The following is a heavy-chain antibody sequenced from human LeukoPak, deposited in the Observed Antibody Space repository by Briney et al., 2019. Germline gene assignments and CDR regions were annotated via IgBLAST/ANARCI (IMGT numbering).Heavy chain of an antibody. V-gene: IGHV1-18*01. CDR3: ARRAGAYSHPYDY. D-gene: IGHD4/OR15-4a*01. CDR2: ISAYNGNT. J-gene: IGHJ4*02. Sequence: PGQGLEWMRWISAYNGNTNCAQKLQGRVTMTEDTSTDTAYMELSSLRSVDTAVYYCARRAGAYSHPYDYWGQGTLVTVSS.